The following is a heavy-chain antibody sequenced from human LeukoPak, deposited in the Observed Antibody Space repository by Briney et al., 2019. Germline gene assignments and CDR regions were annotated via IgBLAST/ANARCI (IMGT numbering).Heavy chain of an antibody. J-gene: IGHJ5*02. Sequence: SETLSLTCAVSGGSISSGGYSWSWIRQPPGKGLEWIGYFYHSGSTYYNPSLKSRVTISVDRSKNQFSLKLSSVTAADTAVYYCARAVGYYYDSSGYLDPWGQGTLVTVSS. CDR2: FYHSGST. V-gene: IGHV4-30-2*01. D-gene: IGHD3-22*01. CDR1: GGSISSGGYS. CDR3: ARAVGYYYDSSGYLDP.